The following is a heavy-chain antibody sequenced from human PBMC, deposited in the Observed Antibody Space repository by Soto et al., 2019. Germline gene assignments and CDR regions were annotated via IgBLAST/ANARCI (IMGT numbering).Heavy chain of an antibody. D-gene: IGHD3-9*01. Sequence: GGSLRLSCAASGFTFSSYSMNWVRQAPGKGLEWVSSISSSSSYIYYADSVKGRFTISRDNAKNSLYLQMNSLRAEDTAVYYCAGPSYYDNNPIIDVWGKGTTVTVSS. CDR2: ISSSSSYI. CDR1: GFTFSSYS. V-gene: IGHV3-21*01. CDR3: AGPSYYDNNPIIDV. J-gene: IGHJ6*03.